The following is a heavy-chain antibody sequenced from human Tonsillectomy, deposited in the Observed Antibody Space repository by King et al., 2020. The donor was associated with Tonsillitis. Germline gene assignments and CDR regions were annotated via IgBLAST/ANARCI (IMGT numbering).Heavy chain of an antibody. J-gene: IGHJ6*04. CDR2: INRNGGST. V-gene: IGHV3-23*04. Sequence: VQLVESGGGLVQPGGSLKLSCAASGFTFSSYAMSWVRQAPGKGLEWVSVINRNGGSTYYADSVKGRFTISRANSKNTLYLQMNSLRAEETAVFYCVRILVVAFKGNKNNPYSYGMAVWGKGTTVPASS. D-gene: IGHD3-22*01. CDR3: VRILVVAFKGNKNNPYSYGMAV. CDR1: GFTFSSYA.